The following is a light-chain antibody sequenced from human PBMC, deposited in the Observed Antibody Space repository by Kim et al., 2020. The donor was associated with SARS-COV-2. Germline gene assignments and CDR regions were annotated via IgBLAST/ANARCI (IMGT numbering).Light chain of an antibody. CDR2: GAS. CDR1: QSVYSNY. CDR3: QQYGSSWT. J-gene: IGKJ1*01. Sequence: EIALTQSPGTLSLSPGESATLSCRASQSVYSNYLAWYQQKPGLVPRLLIYGASSRATGIPDRFSGSGSGTDFTLNISRLEPEDFAVYYCQQYGSSWTFGQGTKVDIK. V-gene: IGKV3-20*01.